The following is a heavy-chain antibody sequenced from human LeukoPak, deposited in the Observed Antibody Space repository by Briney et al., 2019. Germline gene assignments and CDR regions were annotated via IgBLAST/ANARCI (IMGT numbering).Heavy chain of an antibody. CDR2: TNHSEST. J-gene: IGHJ4*02. CDR3: AGGGGY. V-gene: IGHV4-34*01. Sequence: SETLSLTCAVSGGSLSGYRRSYIRHPPGKGLEWIPDTNHSESTKYNPSLKSPVTISVDTSKNQLSLNLSSVTAADTAVYYCAGGGGYWGQETLVTVSP. D-gene: IGHD3-16*01. CDR1: GGSLSGYR.